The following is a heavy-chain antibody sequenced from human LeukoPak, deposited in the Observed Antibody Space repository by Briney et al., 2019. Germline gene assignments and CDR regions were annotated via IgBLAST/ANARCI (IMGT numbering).Heavy chain of an antibody. CDR3: ARRGYCSGGSCYSNYYYMDV. V-gene: IGHV1-2*02. D-gene: IGHD2-15*01. J-gene: IGHJ6*03. CDR2: INPNSGGT. Sequence: ASVKVSCKASGYTFTGYYMHWVRQAPGQGLEWMGWINPNSGGTNYAQKFQGRVTMTRDTSISTAYMELSRLRSDDTAVYYCARRGYCSGGSCYSNYYYMDVWGKGTTVTVSS. CDR1: GYTFTGYY.